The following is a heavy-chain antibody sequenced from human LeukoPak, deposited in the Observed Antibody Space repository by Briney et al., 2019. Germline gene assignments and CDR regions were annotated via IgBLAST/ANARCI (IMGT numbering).Heavy chain of an antibody. CDR3: ARRLLWFGEALGSFDY. V-gene: IGHV4-39*01. CDR2: IYYSGST. D-gene: IGHD3-10*01. CDR1: GDSISSSSYY. J-gene: IGHJ4*02. Sequence: NASETLSLTCTVSGDSISSSSYYWGWIRQPPGKGLEWIGSIYYSGSTYYNPSLKSRVTISVDTSKNQFSLKLSSVTAADTAVYYRARRLLWFGEALGSFDYWGQGTLVTVSS.